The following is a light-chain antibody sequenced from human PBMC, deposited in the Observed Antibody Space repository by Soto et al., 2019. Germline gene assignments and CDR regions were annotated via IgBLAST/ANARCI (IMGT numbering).Light chain of an antibody. CDR3: QHYNSYSRT. CDR2: EAS. CDR1: QSIYSC. J-gene: IGKJ1*01. V-gene: IGKV1-5*03. Sequence: DIQMTQSPSTLSASIGDRVTITCRASQSIYSCLAWYQQKPGKAPNLLIYEASSLHTGVPARFSGSGAGTEFPLTISSLQPDDFETYYCQHYNSYSRTFGQGTKVEVK.